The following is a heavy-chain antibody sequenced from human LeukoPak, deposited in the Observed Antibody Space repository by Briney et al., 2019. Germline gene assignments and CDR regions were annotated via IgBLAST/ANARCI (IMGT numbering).Heavy chain of an antibody. D-gene: IGHD3-3*01. CDR2: IGASGGSP. CDR1: GFTFSGYA. V-gene: IGHV3-23*01. CDR3: ARWGNTYYDFWSVDY. Sequence: TGGSLRLSCAASGFTFSGYAMSWVRQAPGKGLEWVSAIGASGGSPYYADSVKGRFIISRDNSKNTLYLQMNSLRAEDTAVYYCARWGNTYYDFWSVDYWGQGTLVTVSS. J-gene: IGHJ4*02.